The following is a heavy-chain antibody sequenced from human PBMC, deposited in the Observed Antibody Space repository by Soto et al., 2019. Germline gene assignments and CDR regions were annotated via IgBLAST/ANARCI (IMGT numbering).Heavy chain of an antibody. J-gene: IGHJ4*02. CDR1: GFSLTTSGVG. V-gene: IGHV2-5*01. Sequence: SCPTLVDPTQTLARTSPFSGFSLTTSGVGVGWIRQPPGKALEWLALIYWNDAKRYSPSLKKRLTITTHTSKPQLVLTMTNMDPVDTATFYCAPYFIWYSSIWYPRGYFGYWGQGTLLTVSS. CDR3: APYFIWYSSIWYPRGYFGY. D-gene: IGHD6-13*01. CDR2: IYWNDAK.